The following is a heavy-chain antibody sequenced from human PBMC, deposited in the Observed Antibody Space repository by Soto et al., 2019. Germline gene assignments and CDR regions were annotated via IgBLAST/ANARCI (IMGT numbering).Heavy chain of an antibody. J-gene: IGHJ6*02. V-gene: IGHV4-31*03. D-gene: IGHD5-18*01. Sequence: PSETLSLTCTVSGGSISSGGYYWSWIRQHPGKGLEWIGYIYYSGSTYYNPSLKSRVTISVDTSKNQFSLKLSSVTAADTAVYYCARDGGGYRYGYQIGVGMDVWGQGTTVTVSS. CDR1: GGSISSGGYY. CDR3: ARDGGGYRYGYQIGVGMDV. CDR2: IYYSGST.